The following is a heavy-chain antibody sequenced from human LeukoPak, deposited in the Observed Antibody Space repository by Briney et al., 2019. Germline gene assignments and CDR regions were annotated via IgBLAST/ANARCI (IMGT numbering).Heavy chain of an antibody. CDR3: ARGNSGYDWDFDY. V-gene: IGHV1-8*03. D-gene: IGHD5-12*01. CDR2: MNPNSGNT. Sequence: GASVKVSCKASGYTFTSCDINWVRQATGQGLEWMGWMNPNSGNTGYAQKFQGRVTITRNTSISTAYMELSSLRSEDTAVYYCARGNSGYDWDFDYWGQGTLVTVSS. J-gene: IGHJ4*02. CDR1: GYTFTSCD.